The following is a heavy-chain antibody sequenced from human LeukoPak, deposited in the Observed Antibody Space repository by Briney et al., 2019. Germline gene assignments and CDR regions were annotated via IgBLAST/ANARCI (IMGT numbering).Heavy chain of an antibody. Sequence: SETLSLTCTVSGGSISSYQWSWIRQPPGKGLEWIGNIYDSGSANYNPSLKSRVTISVDTSKNQFSLKLSSVTAADTAVYYCARVPYDSSGYYYSSLRGYFDYWGQGTLVTVSS. J-gene: IGHJ4*02. D-gene: IGHD3-22*01. V-gene: IGHV4-59*12. CDR3: ARVPYDSSGYYYSSLRGYFDY. CDR1: GGSISSYQ. CDR2: IYDSGSA.